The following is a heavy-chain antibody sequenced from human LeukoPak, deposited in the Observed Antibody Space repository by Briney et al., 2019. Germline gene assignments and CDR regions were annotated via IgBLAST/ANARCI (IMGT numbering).Heavy chain of an antibody. CDR2: IFYSGNT. D-gene: IGHD6-13*01. J-gene: IGHJ4*02. CDR1: GGSISSRDHY. V-gene: IGHV4-31*03. CDR3: ARARAAGYKSAFDY. Sequence: SETLSLTCSVSGGSISSRDHYWSWIRQHPGKGLEWIGYIFYSGNTHYNPSLKSRVTISVDTSKNQFSLKLSSVTAADTAVYYCARARAAGYKSAFDYWGQGTLVTVSS.